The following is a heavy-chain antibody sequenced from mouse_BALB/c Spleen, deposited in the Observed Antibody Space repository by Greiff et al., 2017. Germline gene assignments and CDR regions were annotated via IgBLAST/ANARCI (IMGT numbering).Heavy chain of an antibody. CDR1: GFNIKDTY. D-gene: IGHD1-1*01. CDR3: AHYYGSSFAY. CDR2: IDPANGNT. V-gene: IGHV14-3*02. J-gene: IGHJ3*01. Sequence: EVKLVESGAELVKPGASVKLSCTASGFNIKDTYMHWVKQRPEQGLEWIGRIDPANGNTKYDPKFQGKATITADTSSNTAYLQLSSLTSEDTAVYYCAHYYGSSFAYWGQGTLVTVSA.